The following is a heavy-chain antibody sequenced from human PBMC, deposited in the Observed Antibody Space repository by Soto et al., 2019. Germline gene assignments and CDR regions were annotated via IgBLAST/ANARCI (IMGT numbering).Heavy chain of an antibody. V-gene: IGHV4-4*02. D-gene: IGHD4-17*01. CDR2: IYHSGST. Sequence: QVQLQESGPGLVKPSGTLSLTCAVSSGSISSSNWWSWVRQPPGKGLEWIGEIYHSGSTNYNPSLKSRVTISVDTSKNQFSLKLSSVTAADTAVYYCARVIRRNDYDLGYFDYWGQGTLVTVSS. J-gene: IGHJ4*02. CDR3: ARVIRRNDYDLGYFDY. CDR1: SGSISSSNW.